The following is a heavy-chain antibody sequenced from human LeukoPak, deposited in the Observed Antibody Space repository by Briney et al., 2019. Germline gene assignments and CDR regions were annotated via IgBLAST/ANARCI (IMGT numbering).Heavy chain of an antibody. CDR3: VRDPVDY. J-gene: IGHJ4*02. CDR1: GFTFTNYW. Sequence: AGGSLRLSCAASGFTFTNYWMSWGRQAPGKGLEWVASIKQDASDKYYVDSVKGRFTISRDNAKNSLFLQMIRLRAEDRALYYCVRDPVDYWGQGILVTVSS. V-gene: IGHV3-7*01. CDR2: IKQDASDK.